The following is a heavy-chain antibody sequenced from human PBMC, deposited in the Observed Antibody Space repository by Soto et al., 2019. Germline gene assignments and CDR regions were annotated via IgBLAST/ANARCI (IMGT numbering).Heavy chain of an antibody. CDR3: ARSGDNFNVLDY. CDR2: SSNSGTFA. Sequence: RLCCTAAECTFIDYDMSWIRQTTGRGLEWISYSSNSGTFARYATSVKGRFSISRDNANNSLYLEMNSLRVEDTAVYYCARSGDNFNVLDYWGQGTPVTGSS. J-gene: IGHJ4*02. CDR1: ECTFIDYD. D-gene: IGHD2-21*02. V-gene: IGHV3-11*06.